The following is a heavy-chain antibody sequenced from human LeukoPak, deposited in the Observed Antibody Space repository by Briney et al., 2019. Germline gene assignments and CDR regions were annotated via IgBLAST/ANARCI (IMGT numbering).Heavy chain of an antibody. Sequence: GGSLRLSCAASGFTFSSYAMHWVRQAPGKGLERVAVISYDGSNKYYADSVKGRFTVSRDISKNTQFLQMNSLRFEDTAVYFCVRESCSGGSCTYDPFDIWGHGTMVTVST. CDR3: VRESCSGGSCTYDPFDI. CDR1: GFTFSSYA. V-gene: IGHV3-30-3*01. CDR2: ISYDGSNK. D-gene: IGHD2-15*01. J-gene: IGHJ3*02.